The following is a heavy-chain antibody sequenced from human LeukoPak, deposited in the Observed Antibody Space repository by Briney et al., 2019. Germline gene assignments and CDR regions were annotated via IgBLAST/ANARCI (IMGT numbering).Heavy chain of an antibody. J-gene: IGHJ1*01. Sequence: GGSLRLXCAASGFTVSSNYMSWVRQAPGKGLEWVSVIYSGGSTYYADSVKGRFTISRDNSKNTLYLQMNSLRAEDTAVYYCASTIAVAGPEYFQHWGQGTLVTVSS. CDR1: GFTVSSNY. D-gene: IGHD6-19*01. CDR2: IYSGGST. V-gene: IGHV3-53*01. CDR3: ASTIAVAGPEYFQH.